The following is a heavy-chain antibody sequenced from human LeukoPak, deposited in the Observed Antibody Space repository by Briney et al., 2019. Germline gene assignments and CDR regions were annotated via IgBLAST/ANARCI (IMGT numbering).Heavy chain of an antibody. Sequence: GESLKISCKGSGYSFTSYWIGWVRQMPGKGLEWMGIIYPGDSDTRYSPSFQGQVTISADKSISTAYLQWSSLKASDTAMYYCARHRVVLRYFDWVHAFDIWGQGTMVTVSS. J-gene: IGHJ3*02. V-gene: IGHV5-51*01. D-gene: IGHD3-9*01. CDR2: IYPGDSDT. CDR1: GYSFTSYW. CDR3: ARHRVVLRYFDWVHAFDI.